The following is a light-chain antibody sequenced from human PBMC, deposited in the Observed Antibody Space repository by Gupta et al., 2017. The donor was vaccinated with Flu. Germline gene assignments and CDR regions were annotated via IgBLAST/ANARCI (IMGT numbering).Light chain of an antibody. CDR1: QSVSSY. CDR3: QQRSNWPLT. V-gene: IGKV3-11*01. Sequence: DIVLTQSPATVYLYPGERATLSCRASQSVSSYLAWYQQKPGQAPRLLIYDASNRATGIPARFSGSGSGTDFTLTISSLEPEDFAVYYCQQRSNWPLTFGGGTKVEIK. CDR2: DAS. J-gene: IGKJ4*01.